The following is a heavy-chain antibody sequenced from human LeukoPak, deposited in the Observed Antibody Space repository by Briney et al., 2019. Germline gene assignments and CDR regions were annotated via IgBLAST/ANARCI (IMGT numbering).Heavy chain of an antibody. CDR3: VALRYFDWLFDY. D-gene: IGHD3-9*01. V-gene: IGHV1-2*02. CDR1: GYTFTGYY. CDR2: INPNSGGT. J-gene: IGHJ4*02. Sequence: ASVKVSCKASGYTFTGYYMHWVRQAPGRGLEWMGWINPNSGGTNYAQKFQGRVTMTRDTSISTAYMELSRLRSDDTAVYYCVALRYFDWLFDYWGQGTLVTVSS.